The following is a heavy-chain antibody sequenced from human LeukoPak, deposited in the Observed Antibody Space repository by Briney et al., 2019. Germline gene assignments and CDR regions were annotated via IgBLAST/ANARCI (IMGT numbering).Heavy chain of an antibody. V-gene: IGHV3-53*05. CDR2: IYSAGST. CDR3: ASGPDPDTAMVPDAFDI. CDR1: GLSVSNNY. D-gene: IGHD5-18*01. Sequence: GGSLRLSCAASGLSVSNNYMSWVRQAPGKGLEWVAFIYSAGSTYYADSMKGRFTISRDNSKNTLYLQMNNLRSEDTAVYYCASGPDPDTAMVPDAFDIWGQGTMVTVSS. J-gene: IGHJ3*02.